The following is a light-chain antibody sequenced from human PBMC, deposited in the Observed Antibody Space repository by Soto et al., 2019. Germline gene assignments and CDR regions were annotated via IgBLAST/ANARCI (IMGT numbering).Light chain of an antibody. V-gene: IGKV3-11*01. Sequence: EIVLTQSPATLSLSPGERATLSCRASQSVRIYLAWYQQKPGQAPRLLISDASNRATGIPARFSGSGSGTDFTLTISSLEPEDFAVYYCQQRINGLTFGGGTKVEIK. CDR1: QSVRIY. J-gene: IGKJ4*01. CDR2: DAS. CDR3: QQRINGLT.